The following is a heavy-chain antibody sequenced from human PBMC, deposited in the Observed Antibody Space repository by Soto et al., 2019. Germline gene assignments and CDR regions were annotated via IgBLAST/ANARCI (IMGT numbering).Heavy chain of an antibody. J-gene: IGHJ3*02. Sequence: KQSQTLSLTRTVSGGSISSSSYYWGWIRQPPGKGLEWIGSIYYSGSTYYNPSLKSRVTISVDTSKNQFSLKLSSVTAADTAVYYCARSNYYGSGSYAFDIWGQGTMVTVSS. CDR2: IYYSGST. D-gene: IGHD3-10*01. V-gene: IGHV4-39*01. CDR1: GGSISSSSYY. CDR3: ARSNYYGSGSYAFDI.